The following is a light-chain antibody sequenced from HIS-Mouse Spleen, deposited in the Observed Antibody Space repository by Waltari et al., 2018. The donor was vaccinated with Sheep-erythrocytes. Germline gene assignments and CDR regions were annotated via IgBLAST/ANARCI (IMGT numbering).Light chain of an antibody. V-gene: IGLV2-11*01. J-gene: IGLJ2*01. Sequence: QSALTQPRSVSGSPGQSVTISCTGTSSYVGCSHFSPWYQQHPGKAPKLMISDVSKRPSGVPDRFSGSNSGNTATLTISGTQAMDEADYYCQAWDSSIVVFGGGTKLTVL. CDR3: QAWDSSIVV. CDR2: DVS. CDR1: SSYVGCSHF.